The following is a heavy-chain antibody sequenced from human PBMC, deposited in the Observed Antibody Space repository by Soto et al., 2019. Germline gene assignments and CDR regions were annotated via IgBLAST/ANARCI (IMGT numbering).Heavy chain of an antibody. CDR1: GGTFSSYA. V-gene: IGHV1-69*13. CDR2: IIPIFGTA. CDR3: ASSTHYYDSSGPFDY. Sequence: SVKVSCKASGGTFSSYAISWVRQAPGQGLEWMGGIIPIFGTANYAQKFQGRVTITADESTSTAYMELSSLRSEDTAVYYCASSTHYYDSSGPFDYWGQGTLVTVSS. D-gene: IGHD3-22*01. J-gene: IGHJ4*02.